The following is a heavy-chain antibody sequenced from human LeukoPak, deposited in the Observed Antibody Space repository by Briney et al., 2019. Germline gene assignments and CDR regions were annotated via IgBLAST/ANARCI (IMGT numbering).Heavy chain of an antibody. V-gene: IGHV3-33*08. D-gene: IGHD6-13*01. J-gene: IGHJ1*01. CDR2: IWYDGSNK. CDR3: ARDRGYSSSWNAEYFQH. Sequence: PGGSLRLSCAASGFTFSSYGMHWVRQAPGKGLEWVAVIWYDGSNKYYADSVKGRFTISRDNSKNTLYLQMNSLRAEDTAVYYCARDRGYSSSWNAEYFQHWGQGTLVTVSS. CDR1: GFTFSSYG.